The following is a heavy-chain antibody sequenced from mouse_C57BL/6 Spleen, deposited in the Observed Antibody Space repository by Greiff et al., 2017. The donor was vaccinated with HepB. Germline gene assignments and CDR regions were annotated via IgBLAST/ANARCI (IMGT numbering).Heavy chain of an antibody. CDR3: ARDLDY. J-gene: IGHJ2*01. CDR1: GISITTGNYR. V-gene: IGHV3-5*01. Sequence: EVQGVESGPGLVKPSQTVFLTCTVTGISITTGNYRWSWIRQFPGNNLEWIGYIYYSGTITYNPSLTSRTTITRDTPKNQFFLEMNSLTAEDTATYYCARDLDYWGQGTTLTVSS. CDR2: IYYSGTI.